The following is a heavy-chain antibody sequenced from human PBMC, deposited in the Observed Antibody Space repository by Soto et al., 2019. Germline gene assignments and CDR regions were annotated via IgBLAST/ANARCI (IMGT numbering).Heavy chain of an antibody. CDR3: AKGKQQLPPYYYYGMDV. CDR2: ISGSGGST. D-gene: IGHD6-13*01. J-gene: IGHJ6*02. Sequence: GGSLRLSCAASGFTFSSYAMSWVRQAPGKGLEWVSSISGSGGSTYYADSVKGRFTISRDNSKNTLSLQMNSLRAEDTAVYYCAKGKQQLPPYYYYGMDVWGQGTTVTVSS. CDR1: GFTFSSYA. V-gene: IGHV3-23*01.